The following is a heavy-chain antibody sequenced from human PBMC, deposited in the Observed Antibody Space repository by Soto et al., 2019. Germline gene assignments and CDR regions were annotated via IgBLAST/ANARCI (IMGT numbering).Heavy chain of an antibody. D-gene: IGHD4-17*01. CDR2: ISAYNGNT. CDR1: GYTFTSYG. CDR3: GRMNGDYVGHWFDH. Sequence: QVQLVQSGAEVKKPGASVKVSCKASGYTFTSYGMSWVRQAPGLRLAWMGCISAYNGNTNYAQKLQGRVTMPTDKPTSTAYVELSSLRSEDTAVYYCGRMNGDYVGHWFDHWGQGTLVTVSS. J-gene: IGHJ5*02. V-gene: IGHV1-18*01.